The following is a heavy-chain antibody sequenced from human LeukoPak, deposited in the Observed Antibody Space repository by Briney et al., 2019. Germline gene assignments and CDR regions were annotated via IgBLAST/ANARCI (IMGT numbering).Heavy chain of an antibody. Sequence: ASVKVSCKASGYTFTSYDINWVRQATGQGLEWMGWMNPNSGNTGYAQKFRGRVTMTRNTSISTAYMELSSLRSEDTAVYYCARPREAALDHEYYFDYWGQGTLVTVSS. CDR2: MNPNSGNT. CDR1: GYTFTSYD. V-gene: IGHV1-8*01. CDR3: ARPREAALDHEYYFDY. D-gene: IGHD1-26*01. J-gene: IGHJ4*02.